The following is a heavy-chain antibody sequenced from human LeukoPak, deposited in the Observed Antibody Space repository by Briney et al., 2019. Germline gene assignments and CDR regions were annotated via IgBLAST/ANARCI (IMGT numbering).Heavy chain of an antibody. CDR3: ARGIEDYGSGSLCDY. CDR1: GYTFTSYY. V-gene: IGHV1-46*01. Sequence: GASVKVSCKASGYTFTSYYMHWVRQAPGQGLEWMGIINPSGGSTSYAQKFQGRVTMTRDTSTSTAYMELRSLRSDDTAVYYCARGIEDYGSGSLCDYWGQGTLVTVSS. D-gene: IGHD3-10*01. J-gene: IGHJ4*02. CDR2: INPSGGST.